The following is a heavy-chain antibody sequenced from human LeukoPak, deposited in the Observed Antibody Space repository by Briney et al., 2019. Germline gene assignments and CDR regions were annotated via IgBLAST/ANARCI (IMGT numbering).Heavy chain of an antibody. CDR1: GFTFSSYA. J-gene: IGHJ4*02. Sequence: GGSLRLSCAASGFTFSSYAMSWVRQAPGKGLEWVSAISGSGGSTYYADSVKGRFTISRDNSKNTLCLQMNSLRAEDTAVYYCAKDRAAVAGEFYFDYWGQGTLVTVSS. CDR3: AKDRAAVAGEFYFDY. D-gene: IGHD6-19*01. V-gene: IGHV3-23*01. CDR2: ISGSGGST.